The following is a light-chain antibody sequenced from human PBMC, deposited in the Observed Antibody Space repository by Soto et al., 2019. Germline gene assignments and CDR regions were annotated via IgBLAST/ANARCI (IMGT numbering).Light chain of an antibody. J-gene: IGLJ1*01. V-gene: IGLV2-14*01. Sequence: QSALAQPASVSGSPGQSITISCTGTSSDVGRYNYFSWFQQHPGKAPKLLIYDVSNWPSGVSDRFSGSKSGNTASLTISGLQAEDEADYYCSSFTTSSTFVFGTGTKLTVL. CDR1: SSDVGRYNY. CDR2: DVS. CDR3: SSFTTSSTFV.